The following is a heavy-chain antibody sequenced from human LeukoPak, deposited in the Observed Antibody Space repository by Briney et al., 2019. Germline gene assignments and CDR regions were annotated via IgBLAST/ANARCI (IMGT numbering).Heavy chain of an antibody. Sequence: PGGSLRLSCAASGFTFSSYWMSWVRQAPGKGLEWVANIKQDGSEKYYVDSVKGRFTISRDNAKNSLYLHMDSLRVEDTAVYYCARGAYSSGWAYFDHWGQGTLVTVSS. CDR2: IKQDGSEK. D-gene: IGHD6-19*01. V-gene: IGHV3-7*01. J-gene: IGHJ4*02. CDR3: ARGAYSSGWAYFDH. CDR1: GFTFSSYW.